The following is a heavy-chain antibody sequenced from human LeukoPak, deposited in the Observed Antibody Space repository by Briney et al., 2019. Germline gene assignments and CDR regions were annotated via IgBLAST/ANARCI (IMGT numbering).Heavy chain of an antibody. V-gene: IGHV4-61*01. CDR3: AGNLRGGIDY. D-gene: IGHD3-10*01. Sequence: SETLSLTCTVSGGSVSSGSYYWSWIRQPPGKGLEWIGYIYYSGSTNYSPSLKSRVTISVDTSKNQFSLKLSSVTAADTAVYYCAGNLRGGIDYWGQGTLVTVSS. J-gene: IGHJ4*02. CDR2: IYYSGST. CDR1: GGSVSSGSYY.